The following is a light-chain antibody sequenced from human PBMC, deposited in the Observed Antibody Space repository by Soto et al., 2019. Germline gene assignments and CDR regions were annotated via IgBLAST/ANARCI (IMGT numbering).Light chain of an antibody. CDR1: SANIGNNF. V-gene: IGLV1-47*02. CDR3: VAWDDSLSGLV. J-gene: IGLJ1*01. Sequence: QSVLTQPPSASGTPGQRVIISCSGTSANIGNNFVCWYQHLPGMAPKLLIYSTDQRPSGVPDRFSGSKSGTSASLAISGLRSEDEADYYCVAWDDSLSGLVCGTGTKVTGL. CDR2: STD.